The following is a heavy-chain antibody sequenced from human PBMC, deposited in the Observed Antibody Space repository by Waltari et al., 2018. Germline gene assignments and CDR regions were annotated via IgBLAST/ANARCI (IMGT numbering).Heavy chain of an antibody. CDR3: ARDYCDRTYCHGMDV. J-gene: IGHJ6*02. D-gene: IGHD3-22*01. Sequence: QVQLAESGGGVVEPGRFLRLSCAASVCTFRSYAMHWVRQAPGKGLEWVAVISYNERNIYYVDSVKGRFTISRDNSKKMLYLQMNSLRGEDTAVYYCARDYCDRTYCHGMDVWGQGTTVTVSS. V-gene: IGHV3-30*04. CDR1: VCTFRSYA. CDR2: ISYNERNI.